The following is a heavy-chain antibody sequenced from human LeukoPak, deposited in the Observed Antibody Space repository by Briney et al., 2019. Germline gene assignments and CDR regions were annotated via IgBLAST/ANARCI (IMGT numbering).Heavy chain of an antibody. CDR3: AKSGWYVGDAFDI. J-gene: IGHJ3*02. CDR1: GFTFDDYA. D-gene: IGHD6-19*01. V-gene: IGHV3-9*01. CDR2: ISWNSGSI. Sequence: SLRLSCAASGFTFDDYAMHWVRQAPGKGLEWVSGISWNSGSIGYADSVKGRFTISRDNAKNSLYLQMNSLRAEDTALYYCAKSGWYVGDAFDIWGQGTMVTVSS.